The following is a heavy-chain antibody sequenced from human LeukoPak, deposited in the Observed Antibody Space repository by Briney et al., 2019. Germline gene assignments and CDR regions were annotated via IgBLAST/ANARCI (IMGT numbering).Heavy chain of an antibody. J-gene: IGHJ6*03. Sequence: ASVKVSCKASGYTFTSYYMHWVRQAPGQGLEWMGIIIPSGGSTSYAQKFQGRVTMTRDMSTSTVYMELSSLRSEDTAVYYCARGIAAAGHYYYYYMDVWGKGTTVTVSS. D-gene: IGHD6-13*01. CDR3: ARGIAAAGHYYYYYMDV. V-gene: IGHV1-46*01. CDR1: GYTFTSYY. CDR2: IIPSGGST.